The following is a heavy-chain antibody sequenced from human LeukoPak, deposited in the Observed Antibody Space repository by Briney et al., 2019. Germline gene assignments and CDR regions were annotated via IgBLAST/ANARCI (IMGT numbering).Heavy chain of an antibody. Sequence: GGSLRLSCEGFGFTFSNYAMNWVRQAPGKGLEWVSSIEANSHYIYYSDSVRDRFTISRDNARNSLYLQMNGMRVEDTAVYYCARRGYSYGWDYWGQGTLVTVSS. J-gene: IGHJ4*02. D-gene: IGHD5-18*01. V-gene: IGHV3-21*01. CDR3: ARRGYSYGWDY. CDR2: IEANSHYI. CDR1: GFTFSNYA.